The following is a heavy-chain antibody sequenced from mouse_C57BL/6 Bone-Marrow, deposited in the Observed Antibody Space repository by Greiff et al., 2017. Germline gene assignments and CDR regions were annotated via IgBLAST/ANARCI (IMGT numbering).Heavy chain of an antibody. CDR1: GYTFTSYW. V-gene: IGHV1-69*01. J-gene: IGHJ3*01. CDR3: ARSGYSNPWFAY. D-gene: IGHD2-5*01. CDR2: IDPSDSYT. Sequence: QVQLQQPGAELVMPGASVKLSCKASGYTFTSYWMHWVKQRPGQGLEWIGEIDPSDSYTNYNQKFKGKSTLTVDKSSSTAYMQLSSLTSEDSAVYYCARSGYSNPWFAYWGQGTLVTVSA.